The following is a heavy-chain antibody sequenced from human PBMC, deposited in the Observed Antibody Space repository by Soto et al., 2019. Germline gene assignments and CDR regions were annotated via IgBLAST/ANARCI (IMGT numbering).Heavy chain of an antibody. CDR2: IIPIFGTA. CDR1: GGTFSSYA. Sequence: QVQLVQSGAEVKKPGSSVKVSCKASGGTFSSYAISWVRQAPGQGLEWMGGIIPIFGTANYAQKFQGRVTITADESTSTAYRELSSLRSEDTAVYYCVRVRGGDYYGSVQHWGQGTLVTVSS. D-gene: IGHD3-10*01. CDR3: VRVRGGDYYGSVQH. J-gene: IGHJ1*01. V-gene: IGHV1-69*12.